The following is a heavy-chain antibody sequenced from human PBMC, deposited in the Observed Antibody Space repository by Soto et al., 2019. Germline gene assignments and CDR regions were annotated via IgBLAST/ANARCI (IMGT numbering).Heavy chain of an antibody. Sequence: QVQLVESGGGVVQPGRSLRLSCAASGFTFSSYAMHWVRQAPGKGLEWVAVISYDGSNKYYADSGKGRFTISRDNSKNTLYLQMNSLGGEDTAVYYCERDWALLRYYDWLPPLGGMDLWGQGTTVTVSS. CDR3: ERDWALLRYYDWLPPLGGMDL. J-gene: IGHJ6*02. CDR1: GFTFSSYA. V-gene: IGHV3-30-3*01. D-gene: IGHD3-9*01. CDR2: ISYDGSNK.